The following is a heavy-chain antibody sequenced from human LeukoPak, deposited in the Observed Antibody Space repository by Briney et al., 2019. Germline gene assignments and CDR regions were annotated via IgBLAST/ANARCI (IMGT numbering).Heavy chain of an antibody. D-gene: IGHD6-13*01. CDR3: ARDRELAAAVGWFDP. J-gene: IGHJ5*02. V-gene: IGHV4-34*01. Sequence: SETLSLTCAVYGGSSSGYYWSWIRQPPGKGLEWIGEINHSGSTYYNPSLKSRVTISVDTSKNQFSLKLSSVTAADTAVYYCARDRELAAAVGWFDPWGQGTLVTVSS. CDR2: INHSGST. CDR1: GGSSSGYY.